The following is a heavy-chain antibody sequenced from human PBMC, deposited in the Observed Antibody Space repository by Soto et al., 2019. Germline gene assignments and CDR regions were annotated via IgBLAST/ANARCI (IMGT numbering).Heavy chain of an antibody. CDR2: IYYSGST. J-gene: IGHJ4*02. CDR1: GGSISSSSYY. CDR3: MLGSGWKDFDY. D-gene: IGHD3-22*01. V-gene: IGHV4-39*01. Sequence: QLQLQESGPGLVKPSETLSLTCTVSGGSISSSSYYWGWIRQPPGKGLEWIGNIYYSGSTYYNPSLKSRVTISVDTSKNQFSLKRISVTAADTAVYYCMLGSGWKDFDYWGQGTLVTVSS.